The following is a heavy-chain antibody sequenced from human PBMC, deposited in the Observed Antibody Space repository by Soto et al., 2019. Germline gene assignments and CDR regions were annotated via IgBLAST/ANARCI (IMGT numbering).Heavy chain of an antibody. CDR1: GYTFTGYY. Sequence: QVQLVQSGAEVKKPGASVKVSCKASGYTFTGYYMHWVRQAPGQGLEWIGWINPNSGCTKYAQKFQGWVTMTRDTPLSAASSELSRLRSDDTAVYYCSGVSGSSGYYYFDYWGQGTLVTVSS. CDR3: SGVSGSSGYYYFDY. V-gene: IGHV1-2*04. CDR2: INPNSGCT. J-gene: IGHJ4*02. D-gene: IGHD3-22*01.